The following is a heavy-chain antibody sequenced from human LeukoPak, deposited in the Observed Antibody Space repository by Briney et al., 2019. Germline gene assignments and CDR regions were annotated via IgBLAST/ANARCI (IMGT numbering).Heavy chain of an antibody. J-gene: IGHJ6*03. V-gene: IGHV4-39*07. CDR2: IYYSGST. D-gene: IGHD4-23*01. Sequence: SETLSLICTVSGGSLSSSSYYWGWSRQPPGKGLECIGSIYYSGSTYYNPPLKSRVTISVDTSKNQCSLKLNSVTAADTAVYYCARVVTGYYLDVWGKGTTVTVSS. CDR3: ARVVTGYYLDV. CDR1: GGSLSSSSYY.